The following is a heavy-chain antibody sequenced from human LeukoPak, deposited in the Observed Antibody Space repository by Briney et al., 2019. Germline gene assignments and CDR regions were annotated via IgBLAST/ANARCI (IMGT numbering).Heavy chain of an antibody. D-gene: IGHD3-22*01. CDR1: GGSISSGGYY. J-gene: IGHJ5*02. Sequence: SKTLSLTCTVSGGSISSGGYYWSWIRQHPGKGLEWIGYIYYNGSTYYNPSLKSRVTISVDTSKNQFSLKLSSVTAADTAVYYCARDIDYDSSGYFRWFDPWGQGTLVTVTS. CDR3: ARDIDYDSSGYFRWFDP. CDR2: IYYNGST. V-gene: IGHV4-31*03.